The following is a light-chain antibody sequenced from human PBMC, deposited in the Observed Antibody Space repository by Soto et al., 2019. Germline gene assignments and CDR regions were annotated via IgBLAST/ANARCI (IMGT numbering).Light chain of an antibody. J-gene: IGKJ4*01. CDR1: QDIRKY. CDR2: DAS. Sequence: DIQVTQSPSSLSASVGDRVTFTCQECQDIRKYLKWYQQKQGKAPKXMIYDASNLETGVRSRFSGSGSGTDFTFTISSLQPEDIATYYCQQYDNLILTSGGGTKVDIK. V-gene: IGKV1-33*01. CDR3: QQYDNLILT.